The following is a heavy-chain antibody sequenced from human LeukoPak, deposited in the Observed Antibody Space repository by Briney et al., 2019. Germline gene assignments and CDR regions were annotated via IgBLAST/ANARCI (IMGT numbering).Heavy chain of an antibody. V-gene: IGHV4-38-2*02. CDR2: IYHSGST. D-gene: IGHD2-15*01. CDR1: GYSISSGYY. Sequence: SSGTLSLTCTVSGYSISSGYYWGWIRQPPGKGLEWIGSIYHSGSTYYNPSLKSRVTISVDTSKNQFSLKLSSVTAADTAVYYCARHGMHYSPLYYFDYWGQGTLVTVSS. CDR3: ARHGMHYSPLYYFDY. J-gene: IGHJ4*02.